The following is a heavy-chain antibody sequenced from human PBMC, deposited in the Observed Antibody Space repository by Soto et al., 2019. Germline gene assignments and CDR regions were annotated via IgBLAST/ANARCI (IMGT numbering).Heavy chain of an antibody. CDR2: IYYSGST. D-gene: IGHD3-10*01. V-gene: IGHV4-61*01. Sequence: PSETLSLTCTVSGGSVSSGSYYWSWIRQPPGKGLEWIGYIYYSGSTNYNPSLKSRVTISVDTSKNQFSLKLSSVTAADTAVYYCAKDSMVRGIFYYYYGTDVWGQGTTVTVSS. CDR3: AKDSMVRGIFYYYYGTDV. CDR1: GGSVSSGSYY. J-gene: IGHJ6*02.